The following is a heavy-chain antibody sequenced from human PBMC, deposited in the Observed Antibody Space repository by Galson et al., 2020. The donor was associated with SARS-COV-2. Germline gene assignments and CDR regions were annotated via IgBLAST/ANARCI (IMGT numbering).Heavy chain of an antibody. CDR2: VSGYNGKT. J-gene: IGHJ4*02. CDR1: GYSISNFG. D-gene: IGHD2-15*01. Sequence: ASVKVSCKASGYSISNFGLSWVRQAPGQGLEWMGWVSGYNGKTDYVQKFQGRVSMATDASTSSSYMELTKLTSDDTAVYYCARGVVGATPLDHWGQGTLVTVST. CDR3: ARGVVGATPLDH. V-gene: IGHV1-18*01.